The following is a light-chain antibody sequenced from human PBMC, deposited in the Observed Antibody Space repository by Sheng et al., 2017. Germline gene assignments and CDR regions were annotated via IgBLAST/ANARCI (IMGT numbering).Light chain of an antibody. CDR2: WAS. J-gene: IGKJ2*01. V-gene: IGKV4-1*01. CDR3: QHYYSSPPYT. Sequence: DIVMTQSPDSLAVSLGERATINCKSSQSVLYSSNNKNYLAWYQQKPGQPPKLLIYWASTRESGVPDRFSGSGSGTDFTLTISSLQAEDVAVYYCQHYYSSPPYTFGRGPSWRSN. CDR1: QSVLYSSNNKNY.